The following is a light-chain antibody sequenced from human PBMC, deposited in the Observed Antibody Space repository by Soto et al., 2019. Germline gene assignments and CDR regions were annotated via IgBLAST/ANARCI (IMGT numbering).Light chain of an antibody. J-gene: IGKJ1*01. CDR2: GTS. Sequence: EIVLTQSPGTLSLSPGETATLSCRASQTVGTNFLAWYQQKPGQAPRLLMFGTSNRATDIPDRFGGSGSGNDFTLTISRLEPEDVAVYYCQHSSRTIPWTFGQGTKVEIK. V-gene: IGKV3-20*01. CDR1: QTVGTNF. CDR3: QHSSRTIPWT.